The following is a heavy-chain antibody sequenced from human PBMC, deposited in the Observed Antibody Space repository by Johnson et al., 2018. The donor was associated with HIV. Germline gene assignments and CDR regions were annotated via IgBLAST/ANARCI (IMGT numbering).Heavy chain of an antibody. CDR2: ISGRGGST. Sequence: VQVVESGGGVVQPGRSLRLSCAASGFTFSSYAMHWVRQAPGKGLEWVSAISGRGGSTYYADSVKGRFTISRDNSKKPLYLQMNSLRAEDTAVYYCARPNFLYENDAFDIWGQGTMVTVSS. V-gene: IGHV3-23*04. J-gene: IGHJ3*02. D-gene: IGHD2-2*02. CDR1: GFTFSSYA. CDR3: ARPNFLYENDAFDI.